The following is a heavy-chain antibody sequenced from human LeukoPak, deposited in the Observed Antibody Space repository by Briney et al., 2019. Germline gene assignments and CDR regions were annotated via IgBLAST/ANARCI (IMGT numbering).Heavy chain of an antibody. CDR1: GGSFSGYY. J-gene: IGHJ3*02. CDR3: ARSGYCSSATCYTRDDAFDI. CDR2: INHSGST. V-gene: IGHV4-34*01. Sequence: SETLSLTCAVYGGSFSGYYWTWLRQSPGKGREWLGEINHSGSTNFNPSRRSRVTISVDTSKNQFSLKLSSVTAADTAVYYCARSGYCSSATCYTRDDAFDIWGQGTMVTVSS. D-gene: IGHD2-2*02.